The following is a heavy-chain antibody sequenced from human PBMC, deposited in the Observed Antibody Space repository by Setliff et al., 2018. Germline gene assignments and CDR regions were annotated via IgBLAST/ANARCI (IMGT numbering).Heavy chain of an antibody. D-gene: IGHD1-26*01. CDR1: GGSISSSSYY. CDR2: IYYSGST. Sequence: KTSETLSLTCTVSGGSISSSSYYWGWIRQPPGKGLEWIGSIYYSGSTNYNPSLKSRVTISVDTSKNQFSLRLSSVTAADTAVYYCARLRKSTTAIDYWGQGTLVTVSS. V-gene: IGHV4-39*01. J-gene: IGHJ4*02. CDR3: ARLRKSTTAIDY.